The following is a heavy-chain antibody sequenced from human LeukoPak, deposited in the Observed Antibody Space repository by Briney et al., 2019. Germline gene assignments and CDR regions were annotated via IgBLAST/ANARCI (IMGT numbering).Heavy chain of an antibody. CDR2: ISGSGGST. CDR1: GFTFSSYA. V-gene: IGHV3-23*01. Sequence: GGSLRLSCAASGFTFSSYAMSWVRQAPGKGLEWVSAISGSGGSTYYADSVKGRFTISRDNSKNTLYLQMNSLRAEDTAVYYCARSPLRYFDWLSIWGQGTLVTASS. CDR3: ARSPLRYFDWLSI. D-gene: IGHD3-9*01. J-gene: IGHJ4*02.